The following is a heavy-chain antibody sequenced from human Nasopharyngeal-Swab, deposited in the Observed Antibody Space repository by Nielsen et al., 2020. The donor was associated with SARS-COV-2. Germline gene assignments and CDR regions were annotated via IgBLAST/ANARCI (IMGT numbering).Heavy chain of an antibody. CDR2: RKEDESEI. Sequence: GGSLRLSCAASGFTFGTVWMCWIRQVPGKGLEWVGARKEDESEIPYVDSVKGRFAISRDNAKNSLSLQMNSLRAEDTAVYFCARAGASSSGRYYMDVWGKGTSVTVSS. D-gene: IGHD3-10*01. J-gene: IGHJ6*03. V-gene: IGHV3-7*01. CDR1: GFTFGTVW. CDR3: ARAGASSSGRYYMDV.